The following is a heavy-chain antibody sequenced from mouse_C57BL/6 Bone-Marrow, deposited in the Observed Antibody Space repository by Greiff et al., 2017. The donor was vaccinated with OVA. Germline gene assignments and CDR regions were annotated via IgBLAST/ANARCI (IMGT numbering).Heavy chain of an antibody. D-gene: IGHD1-1*01. Sequence: VQLQQSGTVLARPGASVKMSCKTSGYTFTSYWMHWVKQRPGQGLEWIGAIYPGNSDTSYNQKFKGKAKLTAVTSASTAYMELSSLTNEDSAVYYCTIITTVVRDWYFDVWGTGTTVTVSS. J-gene: IGHJ1*03. CDR1: GYTFTSYW. V-gene: IGHV1-5*01. CDR3: TIITTVVRDWYFDV. CDR2: IYPGNSDT.